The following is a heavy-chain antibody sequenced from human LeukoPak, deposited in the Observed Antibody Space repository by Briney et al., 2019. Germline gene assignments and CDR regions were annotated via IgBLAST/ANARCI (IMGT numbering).Heavy chain of an antibody. Sequence: PGGSLRLSCAASGFTSSSYGMHWVRQAPGKGLEWVAVISYDGSNKYYADSVKGRFTISRDNSKNTLYLQMNSLRAEDTAVYYCAKVFFGDSSGFDYWGQGTLVTVSS. CDR2: ISYDGSNK. J-gene: IGHJ4*02. CDR3: AKVFFGDSSGFDY. V-gene: IGHV3-30*18. CDR1: GFTSSSYG. D-gene: IGHD3-22*01.